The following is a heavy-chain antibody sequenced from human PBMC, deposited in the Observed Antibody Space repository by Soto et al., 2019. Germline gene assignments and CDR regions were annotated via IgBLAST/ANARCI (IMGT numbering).Heavy chain of an antibody. J-gene: IGHJ6*03. CDR3: ARVGAPVPAAMRYYYYYMDV. CDR1: SGSISSSNW. CDR2: IYHSGST. D-gene: IGHD2-2*01. Sequence: SETLSLTCAVSSGSISSSNWWSWVRQPPGKGLEWIGEIYHSGSTNYNPSLKSRVTISVDKSKNQFSLKLSSVTAADTAVYYCARVGAPVPAAMRYYYYYMDVWGKGTTVTVSS. V-gene: IGHV4-4*02.